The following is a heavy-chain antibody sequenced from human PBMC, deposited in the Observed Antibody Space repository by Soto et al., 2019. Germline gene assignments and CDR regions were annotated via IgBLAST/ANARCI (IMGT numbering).Heavy chain of an antibody. CDR2: INPSGGST. V-gene: IGHV1-46*01. J-gene: IGHJ4*02. D-gene: IGHD3-22*01. CDR1: GYTFTSYY. CDR3: AREGYYDSSGYPPIDY. Sequence: ASVKVSCKASGYTFTSYYMHWVRQAPGQGLEWMGIINPSGGSTSCAQKFQGRVTMTRDTSTSTVYMELSSLRSEDTAVYYCAREGYYDSSGYPPIDYWGQGTLVTVSS.